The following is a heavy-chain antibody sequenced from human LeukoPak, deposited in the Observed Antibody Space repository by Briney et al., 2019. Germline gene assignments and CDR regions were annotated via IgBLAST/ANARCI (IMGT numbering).Heavy chain of an antibody. CDR2: ISGSGGST. V-gene: IGHV3-23*01. CDR3: AKDTSSSWHSYYFDY. Sequence: PGGSLRLSCAASGFTFSSYAMSWVRQAPGKGLEWVSAISGSGGSTYYADSVKGRFTISRDNSKNTLYLQMNSLRAEDTAVYYCAKDTSSSWHSYYFDYWGQGTLVTVSS. CDR1: GFTFSSYA. J-gene: IGHJ4*02. D-gene: IGHD6-13*01.